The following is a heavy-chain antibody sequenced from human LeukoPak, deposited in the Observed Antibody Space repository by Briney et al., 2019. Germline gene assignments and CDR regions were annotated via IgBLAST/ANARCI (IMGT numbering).Heavy chain of an antibody. V-gene: IGHV1-2*02. CDR1: GYTFTGYY. CDR2: INPHSGGT. D-gene: IGHD3-10*01. Sequence: ASVKVSCKASGYTFTGYYMHWVRQAPGQGLEWMGWINPHSGGTNYAQKFQGRVTMTRDTSISTAYMELTRLRFDDTAVYYCTRGSAKFGEFDFDYWGQGTLVTVSS. J-gene: IGHJ4*02. CDR3: TRGSAKFGEFDFDY.